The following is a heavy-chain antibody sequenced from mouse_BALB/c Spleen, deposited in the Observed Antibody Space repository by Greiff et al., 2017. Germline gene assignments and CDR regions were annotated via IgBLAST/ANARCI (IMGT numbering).Heavy chain of an antibody. CDR2: ISSGGSYT. V-gene: IGHV5-9-4*01. J-gene: IGHJ4*01. CDR1: GFTFSSYA. Sequence: EVKVVESGGGLVKPGGSLKLSCAASGFTFSSYAMSWVRQSPEKRLEWVAEISSGGSYTYYPDTVTGRFTISRDNAKNTLYLEMSSLRSEDTAMYYCARAGGSSYDAMDYWGQGTSVTVSS. CDR3: ARAGGSSYDAMDY. D-gene: IGHD1-1*01.